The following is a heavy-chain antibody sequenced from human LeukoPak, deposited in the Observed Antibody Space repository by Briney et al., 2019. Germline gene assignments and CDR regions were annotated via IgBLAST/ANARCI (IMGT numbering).Heavy chain of an antibody. CDR1: GGTFSSYA. J-gene: IGHJ4*02. CDR3: AIDYGGNSGVYYFDY. CDR2: IIPIFGTA. D-gene: IGHD4-23*01. V-gene: IGHV1-69*13. Sequence: SVKVSCKASGGTFSSYAISWVRQAPGQGLEWMGGIIPIFGTANYAQKFQGRVTITADESTSTAYMELSSLRSEDTAVYYCAIDYGGNSGVYYFDYWGQGTPVTVSS.